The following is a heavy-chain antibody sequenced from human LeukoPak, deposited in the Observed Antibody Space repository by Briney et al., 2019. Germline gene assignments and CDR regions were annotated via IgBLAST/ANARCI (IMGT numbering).Heavy chain of an antibody. Sequence: GGSLRLSCAAPGFTFSSYWMSWVRQAPGKGLEWVANIKQDGTEKNYVDSVKGRFTISRDNAKNSLYLQMNSLSAEDTAVYYCARDSHYDILTGTNMDVWGKGTTVTVSS. J-gene: IGHJ6*03. CDR3: ARDSHYDILTGTNMDV. CDR2: IKQDGTEK. D-gene: IGHD3-9*01. CDR1: GFTFSSYW. V-gene: IGHV3-7*01.